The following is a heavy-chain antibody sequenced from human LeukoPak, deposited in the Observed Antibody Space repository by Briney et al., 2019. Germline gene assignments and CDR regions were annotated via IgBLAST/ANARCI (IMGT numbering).Heavy chain of an antibody. D-gene: IGHD3/OR15-3a*01. Sequence: GGSLRLSCAASGFTFSSYAMHWVRQAPGKGLEWVAVISYDGSNKYYADSVKGRFTISRDNSKNTLYLQMNSLRAEDTAVYYCAKSMDYYYYYGMDVRGQGTTVTVSS. CDR1: GFTFSSYA. CDR3: AKSMDYYYYYGMDV. V-gene: IGHV3-30*04. J-gene: IGHJ6*02. CDR2: ISYDGSNK.